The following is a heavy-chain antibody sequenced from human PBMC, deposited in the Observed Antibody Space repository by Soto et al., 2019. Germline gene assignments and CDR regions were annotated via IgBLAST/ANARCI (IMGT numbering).Heavy chain of an antibody. CDR3: ARDHTVGYYGSGSYYQLYGMDV. J-gene: IGHJ6*02. D-gene: IGHD3-10*01. CDR2: ISAYNGNT. V-gene: IGHV1-18*04. Sequence: GASVKVSCKASGYTFTSYGISWVRQAPGQGLEWMGWISAYNGNTNYAQKLQGRVTMTTDTSTSTAYMELRSLRSDDTAVYYCARDHTVGYYGSGSYYQLYGMDVWGQGTTVNVSS. CDR1: GYTFTSYG.